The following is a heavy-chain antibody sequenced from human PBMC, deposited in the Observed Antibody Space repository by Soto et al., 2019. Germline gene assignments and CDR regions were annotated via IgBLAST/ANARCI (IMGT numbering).Heavy chain of an antibody. CDR2: ISAYNGNT. V-gene: IGHV1-18*01. J-gene: IGHJ6*03. D-gene: IGHD3-3*01. Sequence: ASVKVSFKASGYTFTSYGISWVRQAPGQGLEWMGWISAYNGNTNYAQKLQGRVTMTTDTSTSTAYMELRSLRSDDTAVYYCARAGYYDFWSGSDYYYMDVWGKGTTVTVSS. CDR1: GYTFTSYG. CDR3: ARAGYYDFWSGSDYYYMDV.